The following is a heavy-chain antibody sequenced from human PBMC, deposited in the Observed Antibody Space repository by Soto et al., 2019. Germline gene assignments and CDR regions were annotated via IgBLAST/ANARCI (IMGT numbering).Heavy chain of an antibody. V-gene: IGHV3-64D*06. CDR1: GFTFSSYA. D-gene: IGHD6-13*01. Sequence: PGGSLRLSCSASGFTFSSYAMHWVRQAPGKGLEYVSAISSNGGSTYYADSVKGRFTISRDNSKNTLYLQMSSLRAEDTAVYYCVKDRYSSSWLLIDYWAQRTPVPVSS. CDR2: ISSNGGST. J-gene: IGHJ4*02. CDR3: VKDRYSSSWLLIDY.